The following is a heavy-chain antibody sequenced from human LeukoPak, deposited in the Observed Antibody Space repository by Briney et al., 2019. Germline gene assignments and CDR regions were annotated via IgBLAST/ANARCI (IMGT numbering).Heavy chain of an antibody. CDR3: ARDDSSSFDH. CDR2: MNPNSGNT. J-gene: IGHJ5*02. D-gene: IGHD6-13*01. Sequence: GASVKVSCKAAGGTFSSYAISWGRQAPGQGLEWMGWMNPNSGNTGYAQKFQGRVTITRNTSISTAYMELSSLRSEDTAVYYCARDDSSSFDHWGQGTLVTVSS. V-gene: IGHV1-8*03. CDR1: GGTFSSYA.